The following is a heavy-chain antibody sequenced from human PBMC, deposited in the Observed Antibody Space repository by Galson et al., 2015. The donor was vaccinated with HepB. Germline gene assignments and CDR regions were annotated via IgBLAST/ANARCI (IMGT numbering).Heavy chain of an antibody. V-gene: IGHV6-1*01. D-gene: IGHD7-27*01. CDR3: ARALGTGEDYYYYGMDV. Sequence: CAISGDSVSSHSAAWNWIRQSPSRGLEWLGRTYYRSKWYNDYAVSVKSRITINPDTSKNQFSLQLNSVTPEDTAVYYCARALGTGEDYYYYGMDVWGQGTTVTVSS. J-gene: IGHJ6*02. CDR1: GDSVSSHSAA. CDR2: TYYRSKWYN.